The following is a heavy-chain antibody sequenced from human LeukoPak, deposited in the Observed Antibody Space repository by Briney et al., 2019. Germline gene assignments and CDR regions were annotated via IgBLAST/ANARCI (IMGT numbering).Heavy chain of an antibody. CDR1: GGTFSSYA. J-gene: IGHJ4*02. D-gene: IGHD2-2*02. V-gene: IGHV1-69*05. Sequence: SVKVSCKASGGTFSSYAISWVRQAPGQGLEWMGGIIPIFGTANYAQKFQGRVTITTDESTSTAYMELSSLRSEDTAVYYCARVTSVGYMFDYWGQGTLVTVSS. CDR3: ARVTSVGYMFDY. CDR2: IIPIFGTA.